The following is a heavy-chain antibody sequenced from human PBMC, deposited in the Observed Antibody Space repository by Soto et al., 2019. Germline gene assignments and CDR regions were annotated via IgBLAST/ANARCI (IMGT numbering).Heavy chain of an antibody. V-gene: IGHV1-3*01. J-gene: IGHJ6*02. CDR3: ARRKRMEENFLYYGMGG. CDR2: INGGNGHT. Sequence: ASVKVSCKASGYTFSTYALHWVRQAPGQGLEWMGWINGGNGHTRYSQKFKDRVTISRDTPASTAYMELSGLRSEDTAVYYCARRKRMEENFLYYGMGGWGPGTTVTVSS. CDR1: GYTFSTYA. D-gene: IGHD1-1*01.